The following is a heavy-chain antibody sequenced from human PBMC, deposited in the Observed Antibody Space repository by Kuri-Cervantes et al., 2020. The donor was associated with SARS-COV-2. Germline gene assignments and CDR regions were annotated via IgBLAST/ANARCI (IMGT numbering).Heavy chain of an antibody. V-gene: IGHV4-34*01. CDR1: GGSFSDNH. J-gene: IGHJ6*03. Sequence: TLSLTCAVYGGSFSDNHWTWVRQPPGKGLEWIGEINYSGTTNYNPSLKSRVTMSVDTSKNQFSLNLTSVTAADTAVYYCARLRRHNNAWFVTGYYMDVWGKGTTVTVSS. D-gene: IGHD3-10*01. CDR2: INYSGTT. CDR3: ARLRRHNNAWFVTGYYMDV.